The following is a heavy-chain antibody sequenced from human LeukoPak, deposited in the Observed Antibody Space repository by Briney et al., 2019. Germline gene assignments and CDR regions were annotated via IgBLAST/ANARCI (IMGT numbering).Heavy chain of an antibody. D-gene: IGHD3-22*01. CDR2: IQDDGATA. J-gene: IGHJ4*02. Sequence: GGSLRLSCVASGFTVNSTFMTWVRQAPGKGLEWVALIQDDGATANYVDSVRGRFTISRDNSKSTVYLQMNSLKPDDTAVYYCATQSITLVVVISPFDYWGQGTLVTVSS. V-gene: IGHV3-30*02. CDR1: GFTVNSTF. CDR3: ATQSITLVVVISPFDY.